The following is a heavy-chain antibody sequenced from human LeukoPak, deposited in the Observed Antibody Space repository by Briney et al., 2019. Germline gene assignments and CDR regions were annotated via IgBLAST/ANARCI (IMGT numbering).Heavy chain of an antibody. Sequence: GESLKISCKGSGYSFTSYWIGWVRQMPGKGLEWMGIIYPGDSDTRYSPSFQGQVTISADKSISTAYLQWSSLKASDTAMYYCARLKRSGWYDREYFQHWGQGTLVTVSS. D-gene: IGHD6-19*01. CDR3: ARLKRSGWYDREYFQH. V-gene: IGHV5-51*01. J-gene: IGHJ1*01. CDR2: IYPGDSDT. CDR1: GYSFTSYW.